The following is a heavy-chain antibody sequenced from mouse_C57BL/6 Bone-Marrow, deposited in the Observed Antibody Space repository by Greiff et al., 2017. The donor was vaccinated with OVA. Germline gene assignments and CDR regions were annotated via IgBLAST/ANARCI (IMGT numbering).Heavy chain of an antibody. J-gene: IGHJ4*01. D-gene: IGHD1-1*01. CDR2: ISSGSSTI. Sequence: EVMLVESGGGLVKPGGSLKLSCAASGFTFSDYGMHWVRQAPEKGLEWVAYISSGSSTIYYADTVKGRFPISRDNAKNTLFLQMTSLRSEDTAMYYCARPITTVGGYAMDYWGQGTSVTVSS. CDR3: ARPITTVGGYAMDY. CDR1: GFTFSDYG. V-gene: IGHV5-17*01.